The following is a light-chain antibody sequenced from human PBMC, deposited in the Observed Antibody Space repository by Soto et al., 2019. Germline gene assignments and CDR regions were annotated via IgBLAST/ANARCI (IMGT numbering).Light chain of an antibody. V-gene: IGKV3-20*01. CDR3: QQYGSSPPIT. CDR1: QSVSNNY. CDR2: GSS. Sequence: EIVLTQSPGTLSLSPGERATLSCRASQSVSNNYLAWYQQKPGQSPRLLMYGSSSRVTGIPDRFSGSGSGTDFTLTISRLEPEDFAVYYCQQYGSSPPITFGQGTRLEIK. J-gene: IGKJ5*01.